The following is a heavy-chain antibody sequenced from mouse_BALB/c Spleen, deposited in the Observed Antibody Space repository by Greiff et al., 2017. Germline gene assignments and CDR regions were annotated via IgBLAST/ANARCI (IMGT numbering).Heavy chain of an antibody. V-gene: IGHV6-6*02. CDR2: IRLKSDNYAT. CDR3: TRFAY. Sequence: EVMLVESGGGLVQPGGSMKLSCVASGFTFSSYWMSWVRQSPEKGLEWVAEIRLKSDNYATHYAESVKGKFTISRDDSKSRLYLQMNSLRAEDTGIYYCTRFAYWGQGTLVTVSA. J-gene: IGHJ3*01. CDR1: GFTFSSYW.